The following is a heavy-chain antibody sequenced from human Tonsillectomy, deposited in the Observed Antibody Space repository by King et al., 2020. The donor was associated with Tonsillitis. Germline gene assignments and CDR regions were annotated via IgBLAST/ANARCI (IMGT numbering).Heavy chain of an antibody. CDR2: IWSGGSNK. Sequence: GGGGGRRGGSRRRAGWGCGVACGRYGGPGVRQAPGKGLGGCAVIWSGGSNKYYADSVKGGFTISRDNSKTTLYLQMNSMRAEDTAVYYCARARAFDIWGQGTMVTVSS. CDR1: GVACGRYG. CDR3: ARARAFDI. J-gene: IGHJ3*02. V-gene: IGHV3-33*08.